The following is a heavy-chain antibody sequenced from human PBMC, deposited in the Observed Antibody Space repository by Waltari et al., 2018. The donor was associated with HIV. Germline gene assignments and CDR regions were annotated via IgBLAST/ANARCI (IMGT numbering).Heavy chain of an antibody. CDR2: ISGGAYSK. CDR3: AKEHQYSHTWYSFYGMDV. J-gene: IGHJ6*02. Sequence: EGQLLESGGGLVQPGGSLRLSCAAPGFTFSNYAMNWVRQAPGKGVEWVTAISGGAYSKYYADSGKGRFTISRDNSQNKLFLQMNSLRADDTAVYFCAKEHQYSHTWYSFYGMDVWGQGTTVTVSS. CDR1: GFTFSNYA. D-gene: IGHD6-13*01. V-gene: IGHV3-23*01.